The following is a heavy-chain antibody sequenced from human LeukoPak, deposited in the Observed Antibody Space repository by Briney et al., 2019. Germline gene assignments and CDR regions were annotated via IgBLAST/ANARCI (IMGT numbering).Heavy chain of an antibody. Sequence: GGSLRLSCAASGFTISSNYTSWVRQAPGKGLEWVSVIYTGGGTYYADSVKGRFTISRDNSKNTLFLQTNNLRAEDTAVYYCASNLYGSGNDPGYWGQGTLVTVSS. V-gene: IGHV3-66*01. CDR2: IYTGGGT. CDR3: ASNLYGSGNDPGY. J-gene: IGHJ4*02. D-gene: IGHD3-10*01. CDR1: GFTISSNY.